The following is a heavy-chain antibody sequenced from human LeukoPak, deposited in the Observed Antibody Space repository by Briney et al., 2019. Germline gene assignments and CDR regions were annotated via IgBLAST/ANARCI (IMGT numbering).Heavy chain of an antibody. Sequence: GGSLRLSCAASGFTFSSYAMHWVRQAPGKGLEWVAVISYDGSNKYYADSVKGRFTISRDNSKNTLYLQMNSLRAEDTAVYYCAVMSYGDVGGYWGQGTLVTVSS. V-gene: IGHV3-30*07. CDR3: AVMSYGDVGGY. CDR2: ISYDGSNK. CDR1: GFTFSSYA. D-gene: IGHD4-17*01. J-gene: IGHJ4*02.